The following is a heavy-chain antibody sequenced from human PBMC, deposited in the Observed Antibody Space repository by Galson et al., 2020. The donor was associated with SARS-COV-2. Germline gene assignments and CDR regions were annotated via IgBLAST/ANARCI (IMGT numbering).Heavy chain of an antibody. CDR2: VHHTEGT. J-gene: IGHJ4*02. CDR3: ASNRNLGAYLES. D-gene: IGHD3-16*01. V-gene: IGHV4-4*02. Sequence: SETLSLTCTVSGVSISSNNWWTWVRQTPGKSLEWIGEVHHTEGTNYKPSFKSRVTISVDRSKNHFFLNLDSLTAADSAIYYCASNRNLGAYLESWGQGTLVAVSS. CDR1: GVSISSNNW.